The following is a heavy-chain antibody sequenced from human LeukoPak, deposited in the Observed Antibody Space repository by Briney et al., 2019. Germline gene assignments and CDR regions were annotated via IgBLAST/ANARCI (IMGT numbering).Heavy chain of an antibody. V-gene: IGHV1-8*01. CDR3: ARSGRGTYYYFDY. J-gene: IGHJ4*02. CDR2: MNPNSGNT. D-gene: IGHD1-26*01. CDR1: GHTFTSYD. Sequence: ASVKVSCKASGHTFTSYDINRVRQATGQGLEWMGWMNPNSGNTGYAQKFQGRVTMTRNTSISTAYMELSSLRSDDTAVYYCARSGRGTYYYFDYWGQGTLVTVSS.